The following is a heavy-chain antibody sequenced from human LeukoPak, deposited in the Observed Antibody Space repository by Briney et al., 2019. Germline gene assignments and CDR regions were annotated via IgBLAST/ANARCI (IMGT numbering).Heavy chain of an antibody. V-gene: IGHV3-23*01. CDR1: GFTFSSYA. J-gene: IGHJ4*02. CDR2: VSTGGGGT. CDR3: AKDGSPTY. Sequence: GGSLRLSCAASGFTFSSYAMSWVRQAPGKGLEWVSTVSTGGGGTNYAESVKGRFTTSRDNSKNTLYLQMNSLRAEDTAVYYCAKDGSPTYWGQGTLVTVSS.